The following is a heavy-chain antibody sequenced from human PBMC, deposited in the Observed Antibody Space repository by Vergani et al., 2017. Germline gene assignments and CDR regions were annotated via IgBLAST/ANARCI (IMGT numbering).Heavy chain of an antibody. V-gene: IGHV3-23*04. J-gene: IGHJ3*01. CDR1: GFTFSSYS. D-gene: IGHD2-21*01. CDR2: ISGSGGST. Sequence: EVQLVESGGGLVKPGGSLRLSCAASGFTFSSYSMNWVRQAPGKGLGWVSAISGSGGSTYYADSVKGRFTISRDNSKNTLYLQMNSLRAEDTAVYYCAKNVWFLPERWGQGTMVTVSS. CDR3: AKNVWFLPER.